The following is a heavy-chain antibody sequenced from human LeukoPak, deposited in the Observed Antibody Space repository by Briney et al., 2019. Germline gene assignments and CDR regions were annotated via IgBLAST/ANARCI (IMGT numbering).Heavy chain of an antibody. CDR3: AEDRATGFNYFDS. J-gene: IGHJ4*01. CDR2: ITWDSETT. Sequence: GGSLRLSCAASGFTFDDYTMHWVRQTPGKGLEWVSLITWDSETTFYADSVKGRFTISRDNSKYSLFLQMNSLRIEDTALYFCAEDRATGFNYFDSWGHGTLVTVSS. V-gene: IGHV3-43*01. CDR1: GFTFDDYT. D-gene: IGHD1-14*01.